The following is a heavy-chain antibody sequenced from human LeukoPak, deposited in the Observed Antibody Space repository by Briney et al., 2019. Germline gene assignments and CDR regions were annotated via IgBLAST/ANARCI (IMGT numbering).Heavy chain of an antibody. CDR2: IYYSGST. Sequence: SVTLSLTCTVSGGSISSYYWSWIRQPPGKGLEWIGYIYYSGSTNYNPSLKSQVTISVDTSKNQFSLKLSSVTAADTAVYFCAKYGNSGWVIDNWGQGTLVTVSS. J-gene: IGHJ4*02. D-gene: IGHD6-19*01. V-gene: IGHV4-59*08. CDR3: AKYGNSGWVIDN. CDR1: GGSISSYY.